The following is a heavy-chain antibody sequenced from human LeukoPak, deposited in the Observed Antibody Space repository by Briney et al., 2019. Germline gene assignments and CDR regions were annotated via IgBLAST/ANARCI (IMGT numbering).Heavy chain of an antibody. V-gene: IGHV3-15*01. CDR1: GFTFSNAW. D-gene: IGHD4-17*01. J-gene: IGHJ4*02. CDR3: TTGYYGDYVGVTFDY. CDR2: IKSKTDGGTT. Sequence: TAGGSLRLSCAASGFTFSNAWMSWVRQAPGKGLEGVGRIKSKTDGGTTDYAAPVNGRFTISRDDSKNTLYLQMNSLKTEDTAVYYCTTGYYGDYVGVTFDYWGQGTLVTVSS.